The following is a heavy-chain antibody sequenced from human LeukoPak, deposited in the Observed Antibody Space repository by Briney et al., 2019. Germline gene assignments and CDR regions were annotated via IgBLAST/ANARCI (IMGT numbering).Heavy chain of an antibody. D-gene: IGHD3-22*01. CDR3: AKLDYYDTH. V-gene: IGHV3-23*01. CDR2: TTGSSAST. Sequence: TGGSLRLSCAASGFTFSSYAMSWVRQAPGKGLEWVLSTTGSSASTYYADSVKGRFTISRDNSKNTLYLQMNSLRAEDTAVYFCAKLDYYDTHWGQGTLVTVSS. CDR1: GFTFSSYA. J-gene: IGHJ4*02.